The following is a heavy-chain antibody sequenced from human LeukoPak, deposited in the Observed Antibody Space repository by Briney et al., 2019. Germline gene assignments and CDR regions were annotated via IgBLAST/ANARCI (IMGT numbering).Heavy chain of an antibody. V-gene: IGHV1-46*01. CDR3: ARDPLHPGYSIGGYFDY. J-gene: IGHJ4*02. Sequence: GASVTVSCKASGYSLTNYYMHWVRQAPGQGLEWMGIINPSGGSTSYAQKFQGRVTMTRDTSTSTVYMELSSLRSEDTAVYYCARDPLHPGYSIGGYFDYWGQGTLVTVSS. CDR2: INPSGGST. D-gene: IGHD1-26*01. CDR1: GYSLTNYY.